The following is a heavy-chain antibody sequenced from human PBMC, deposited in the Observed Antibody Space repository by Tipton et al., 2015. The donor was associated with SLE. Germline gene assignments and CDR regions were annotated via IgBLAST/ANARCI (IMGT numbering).Heavy chain of an antibody. CDR2: INHSGST. CDR1: GGSISSYY. V-gene: IGHV4-34*01. J-gene: IGHJ4*02. Sequence: LRLSCTVSGGSISSYYWSWIRQPPGKGLEWIGEINHSGSTNYNPSLKGRVTISVDTSKNQFSLKLSSVTAADTAVYYCARGLVNWNYFDYWGQGTLVTVSS. D-gene: IGHD1-20*01. CDR3: ARGLVNWNYFDY.